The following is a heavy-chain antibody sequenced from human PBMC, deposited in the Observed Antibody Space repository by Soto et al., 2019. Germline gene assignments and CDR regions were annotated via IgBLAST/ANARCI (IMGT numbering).Heavy chain of an antibody. CDR2: ISGTGGST. D-gene: IGHD2-2*01. CDR1: GFTFSNYA. CDR3: AKGHCSSTSCFDY. J-gene: IGHJ4*02. Sequence: PGGSLRLSCAASGFTFSNYAITWVRQAPGKGLKWVSAISGTGGSTYYEDSVKGRFTISRDNSKNTLYLQMNSLRAEDTAVFYCAKGHCSSTSCFDYWGQGTLVTVSS. V-gene: IGHV3-23*01.